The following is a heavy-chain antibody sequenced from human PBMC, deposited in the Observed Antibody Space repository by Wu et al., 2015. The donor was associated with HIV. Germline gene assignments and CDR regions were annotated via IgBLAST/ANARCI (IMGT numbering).Heavy chain of an antibody. Sequence: QVQLVQSGAEVKKPGASVKVSCKASGYTFTGYYMHWVRQAPGQGLEWMGWINPNSGGTNYARKFQGRVTMTRDTSISTAYMELSRLRSDDTAVYYCASPFGSGPWGQGTLVTVSS. V-gene: IGHV1-2*02. CDR1: GYTFTGYY. CDR3: ASPFGSGP. CDR2: INPNSGGT. J-gene: IGHJ5*02. D-gene: IGHD3-10*01.